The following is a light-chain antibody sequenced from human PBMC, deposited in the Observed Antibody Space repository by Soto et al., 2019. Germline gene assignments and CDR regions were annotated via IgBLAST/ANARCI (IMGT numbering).Light chain of an antibody. V-gene: IGLV2-14*03. CDR3: SSHTTRNTRV. Sequence: QSVLTQPASVSGSPGQSIAISCTGTSSDVGAYDFVSWYQQHPDKAPKLLIYEVSNRPSGVSDRFSGSKSVNTATLTISGLQAEDEADYYCSSHTTRNTRVFGTGNKVTVL. CDR1: SSDVGAYDF. J-gene: IGLJ1*01. CDR2: EVS.